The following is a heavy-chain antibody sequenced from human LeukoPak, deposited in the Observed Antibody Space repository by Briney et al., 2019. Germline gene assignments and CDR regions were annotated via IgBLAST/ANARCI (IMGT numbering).Heavy chain of an antibody. J-gene: IGHJ4*02. CDR1: GYTFAGYY. CDR3: ARSRFRDSSGWVFDY. V-gene: IGHV1-2*02. Sequence: ASVKVSCKASGYTFAGYYMHWVRQAPGQGLEWMGWINPNSGGTNYAQKFQGRVTMTRDTSIGTAYMELSRLRSDDTAVYYCARSRFRDSSGWVFDYWGQGTLVTVSS. CDR2: INPNSGGT. D-gene: IGHD6-19*01.